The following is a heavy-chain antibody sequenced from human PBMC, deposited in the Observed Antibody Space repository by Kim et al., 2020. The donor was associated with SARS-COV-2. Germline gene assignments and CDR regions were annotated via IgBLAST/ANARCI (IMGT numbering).Heavy chain of an antibody. V-gene: IGHV4-39*01. CDR2: IYYSGST. CDR1: GGSISSSSYY. D-gene: IGHD3-10*01. J-gene: IGHJ6*02. Sequence: SETLSLTCTVSGGSISSSSYYWGWIRQPPGKGLEWIGSIYYSGSTYYNPSLKSRVTISVDTSKNQFSLKLSSVTAADTAVYYCARGWAHRGGMDVWGQGT. CDR3: ARGWAHRGGMDV.